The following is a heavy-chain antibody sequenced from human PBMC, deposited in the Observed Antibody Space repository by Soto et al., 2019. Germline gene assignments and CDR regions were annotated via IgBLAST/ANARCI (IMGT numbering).Heavy chain of an antibody. CDR1: GLSLSKGRLG. Sequence: SGPTPVNPTETLTLTCTVSGLSLSKGRLGVSWIRQPPGKALEWLAHIFSNDDKSYSTSLKSRLTISKDTSRSQVVLTMTNMDPVDPGTYYFAVIKDCSRNGCYLASFVPWGQGTVVTSSS. CDR2: IFSNDDK. V-gene: IGHV2-26*01. D-gene: IGHD2-2*01. CDR3: AVIKDCSRNGCYLASFVP. J-gene: IGHJ5*02.